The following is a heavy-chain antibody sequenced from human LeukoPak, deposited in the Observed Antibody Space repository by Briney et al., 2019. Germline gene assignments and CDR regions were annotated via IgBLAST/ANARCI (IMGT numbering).Heavy chain of an antibody. CDR2: IRSKSYGGTT. V-gene: IGHV3-49*04. CDR1: GFTFGDYA. CDR3: VRGRGYGSVSTLQH. J-gene: IGHJ1*01. D-gene: IGHD5-12*01. Sequence: GGSLRLSCTASGFTFGDYAMSWVRRAPGKGLQWVGFIRSKSYGGTTEYAASVKGRFTISRDDSKSIAYLQMNSLKTEDTAVYYCVRGRGYGSVSTLQHWGQGTLVTVSS.